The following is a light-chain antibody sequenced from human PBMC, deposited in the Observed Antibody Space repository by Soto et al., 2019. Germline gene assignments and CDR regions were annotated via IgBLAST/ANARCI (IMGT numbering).Light chain of an antibody. CDR1: QSISTY. CDR2: AAS. V-gene: IGKV1-39*01. CDR3: QQSYSSPVYT. J-gene: IGKJ2*01. Sequence: DIQMTQSPSSLSASVGDRVTIACRASQSISTYLNWYQQTPGKAPKLLIYAASNLQSGVPSRFSGSGSGREFTLTISSLRPEDFATYYCQQSYSSPVYTFGQGTNLEIK.